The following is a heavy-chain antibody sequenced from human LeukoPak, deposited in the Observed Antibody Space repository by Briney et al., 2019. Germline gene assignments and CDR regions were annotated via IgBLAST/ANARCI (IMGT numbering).Heavy chain of an antibody. D-gene: IGHD3-3*01. V-gene: IGHV3-72*01. CDR3: TRDGGVDDNTAFDI. J-gene: IGHJ3*02. Sequence: GGSLRLSCAASGVTLSDHHMDWVRQAPGKGLEWVGRTRSKARRYTTEFAASVKGRFAIARDDSKNSMYLQMNNLKTEDTAVYYCTRDGGVDDNTAFDIWGQGTLVTVSS. CDR2: TRSKARRYTT. CDR1: GVTLSDHH.